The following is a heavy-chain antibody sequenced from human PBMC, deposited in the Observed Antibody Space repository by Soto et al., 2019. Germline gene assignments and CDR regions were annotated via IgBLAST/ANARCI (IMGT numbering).Heavy chain of an antibody. Sequence: PGGSLRLSCAASGFTFSSYAMHWVRQAPGKGLEWVAVISYDGSNKYYSDSVKGRFTISRDNSKNMVFLQMNSLRPEDTAVYYCVKPKEHFYDSSPGETWGQGTPVTVS. CDR1: GFTFSSYA. V-gene: IGHV3-30-3*01. D-gene: IGHD3-22*01. J-gene: IGHJ5*02. CDR2: ISYDGSNK. CDR3: VKPKEHFYDSSPGET.